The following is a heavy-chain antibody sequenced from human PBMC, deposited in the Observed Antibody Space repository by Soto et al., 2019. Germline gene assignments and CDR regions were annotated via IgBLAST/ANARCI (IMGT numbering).Heavy chain of an antibody. CDR3: ARLLAPYCGGDCYSGFDY. Sequence: ASVKVSCKASGYTFSIYYIHWVRLAPGQGLEWMGVIDPSGGRTYYAQNFQGRITLTRDTSASTVYMELSSLRSEDTAVYYCARLLAPYCGGDCYSGFDYWGQGTQVTVS. CDR1: GYTFSIYY. V-gene: IGHV1-46*01. D-gene: IGHD2-21*02. J-gene: IGHJ4*02. CDR2: IDPSGGRT.